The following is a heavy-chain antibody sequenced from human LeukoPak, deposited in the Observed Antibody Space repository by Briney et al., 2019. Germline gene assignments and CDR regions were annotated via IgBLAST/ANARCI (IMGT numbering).Heavy chain of an antibody. D-gene: IGHD3-10*01. CDR3: AKEAEPYYCGSGSNYFDY. V-gene: IGHV3-23*01. CDR1: GFTFSSYA. Sequence: GGSLRLSCAASGFTFSSYAMSWVRQAPGKGLEWVSAISGSGGSTYYADSVKGRFTISRDNSKNTLYLQMNSLRAEDTAVYYCAKEAEPYYCGSGSNYFDYWGQGTLVTVSS. CDR2: ISGSGGST. J-gene: IGHJ4*02.